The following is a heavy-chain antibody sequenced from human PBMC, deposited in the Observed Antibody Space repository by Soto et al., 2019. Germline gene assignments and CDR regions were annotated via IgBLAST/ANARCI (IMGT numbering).Heavy chain of an antibody. CDR2: ISVYGDNV. Sequence: GASVKVSCKTSGYTFTTGGITWLRQAPGQGLEWMGWISVYGDNVKYAQNLQGRVTMTTDTSTSTAYMELWSLRSGDTAMYYCARAGNWNYASDYWGQGTLVTVSS. J-gene: IGHJ4*02. D-gene: IGHD1-7*01. CDR1: GYTFTTGG. V-gene: IGHV1-18*01. CDR3: ARAGNWNYASDY.